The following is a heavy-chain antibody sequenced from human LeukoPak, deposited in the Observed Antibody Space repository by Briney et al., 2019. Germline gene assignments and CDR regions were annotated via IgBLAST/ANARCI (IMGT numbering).Heavy chain of an antibody. Sequence: SGPTLVKPTQTLTLTCTFSGFSLSTSGVGVGWIRQPPGKALEWLALIYWNDDKRYSPSLKSRLTITKDTSKNQVVLTMTNMDPVDTATYYCAHSLYSRVVMSNAFDIWGQGTMVTVSS. J-gene: IGHJ3*02. D-gene: IGHD3-3*01. CDR3: AHSLYSRVVMSNAFDI. CDR1: GFSLSTSGVG. V-gene: IGHV2-5*01. CDR2: IYWNDDK.